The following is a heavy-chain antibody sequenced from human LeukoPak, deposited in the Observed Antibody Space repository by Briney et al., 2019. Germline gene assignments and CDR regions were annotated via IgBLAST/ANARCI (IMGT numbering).Heavy chain of an antibody. Sequence: GASVKVSCKASGYTFTAYGISWVRQAPGQGLEWMGWISGYNGVTKYAQRFEGRVTMTTDTSTTTAFMDLRSLRSDGTAVYFCATSTGGYSDLYFHYWGQGTLVSVSS. D-gene: IGHD3-22*01. CDR2: ISGYNGVT. CDR1: GYTFTAYG. CDR3: ATSTGGYSDLYFHY. J-gene: IGHJ4*02. V-gene: IGHV1-18*01.